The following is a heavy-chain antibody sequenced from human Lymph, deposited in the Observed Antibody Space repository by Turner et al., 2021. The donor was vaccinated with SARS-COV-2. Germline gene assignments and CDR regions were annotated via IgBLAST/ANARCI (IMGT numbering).Heavy chain of an antibody. D-gene: IGHD2-2*01. CDR2: ISYDGSNK. CDR1: GFTFSSYV. Sequence: QVQLVESGGGVVQPGRSLRLSCAASGFTFSSYVMHWVRQAPGKGRVWVAVISYDGSNKYYADSVKGRFTISRDYSKNTLDLQMNSLRAEDTAIYYCARGVPEFDSWGQGTLVTVSS. V-gene: IGHV3-30*04. J-gene: IGHJ5*01. CDR3: ARGVPEFDS.